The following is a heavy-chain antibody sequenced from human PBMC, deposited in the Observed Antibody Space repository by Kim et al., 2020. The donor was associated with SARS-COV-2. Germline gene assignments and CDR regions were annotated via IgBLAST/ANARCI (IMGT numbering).Heavy chain of an antibody. V-gene: IGHV4-39*01. CDR1: GGSISSSSYY. J-gene: IGHJ4*02. D-gene: IGHD3-10*01. Sequence: SETLSLTCTVSGGSISSSSYYWGWIRQPPGKGLEWIGSIYYSGSTYYNPSLKSRVTISVDTSKNQFSLKLSSVTAADTAVYYCARLTTMVRGVIIIWDYFDYWGQVTLVTVSS. CDR2: IYYSGST. CDR3: ARLTTMVRGVIIIWDYFDY.